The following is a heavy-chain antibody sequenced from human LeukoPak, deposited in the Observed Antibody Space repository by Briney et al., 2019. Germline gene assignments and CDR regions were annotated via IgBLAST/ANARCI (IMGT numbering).Heavy chain of an antibody. CDR3: AKVGDYYGSGKYSNFDY. CDR2: ISGSGSTT. D-gene: IGHD3-10*01. V-gene: IGHV3-23*01. CDR1: GFTVSSNY. J-gene: IGHJ4*02. Sequence: GGSLRLSCAASGFTVSSNYMNWVRQAPGKGLEWVSAISGSGSTTYYADSVKGRFTISRDNSKNTLYLQMSSLRAEDTAVYYCAKVGDYYGSGKYSNFDYWGQGTLVTVSS.